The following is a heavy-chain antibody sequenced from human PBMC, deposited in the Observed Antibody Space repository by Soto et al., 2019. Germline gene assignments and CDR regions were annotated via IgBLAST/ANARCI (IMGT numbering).Heavy chain of an antibody. CDR3: ARDRADIAAAGPQYFDY. V-gene: IGHV1-46*01. CDR2: INPSGGST. Sequence: DSVKGSCKASGYTFTSYYMHWVRQAPGQGLEWMGIINPSGGSTSYAQKFQGRVTMTRDTSTSTVYMELSSLRSEDTAVYYCARDRADIAAAGPQYFDYWGQATLLTVSS. CDR1: GYTFTSYY. D-gene: IGHD6-13*01. J-gene: IGHJ4*02.